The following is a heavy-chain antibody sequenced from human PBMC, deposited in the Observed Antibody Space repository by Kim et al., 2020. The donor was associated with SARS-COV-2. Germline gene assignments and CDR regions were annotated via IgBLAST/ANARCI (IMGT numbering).Heavy chain of an antibody. V-gene: IGHV3-21*01. D-gene: IGHD3-22*01. CDR1: GFTFSSYS. J-gene: IGHJ6*02. Sequence: GGSLRLSCAASGFTFSSYSMNWVRQAPGKGLEWVSSISSSSSYIYYADSVKGRFTISRDNAKNSLYLQMNSLRAEDTAVYYCARVGATRYYDSSGYLPYYGMDVWGQGTTVTVSS. CDR3: ARVGATRYYDSSGYLPYYGMDV. CDR2: ISSSSSYI.